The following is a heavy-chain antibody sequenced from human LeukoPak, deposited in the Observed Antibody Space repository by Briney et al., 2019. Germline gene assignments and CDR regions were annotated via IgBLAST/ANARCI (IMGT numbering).Heavy chain of an antibody. CDR2: IWYDGSNK. V-gene: IGHV3-33*01. CDR1: GFTFNSYG. CDR3: AREQPTYYGMDV. Sequence: PGGSLRLSCAASGFTFNSYGMHRVRQAPCKGLEWVAVIWYDGSNKYYADSVKGRFTISRDNSKNTLYLQMNSLRAEDTAVYYCAREQPTYYGMDVWGQGTTVTVSS. J-gene: IGHJ6*02.